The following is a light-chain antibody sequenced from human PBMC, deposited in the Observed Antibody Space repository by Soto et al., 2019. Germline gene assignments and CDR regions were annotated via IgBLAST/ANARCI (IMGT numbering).Light chain of an antibody. J-gene: IGLJ2*01. CDR1: SSDVGGYNY. CDR2: DVS. Sequence: QSVLTQPASVSGSPGQSITISCTGTSSDVGGYNYVSWYQQHPGKAPKLMIYDVSKRPSGVSNRFSGSKSGNTASLTISGLQAEDEADYYCSSYTSSSLVVFGGGTKLTVL. V-gene: IGLV2-14*01. CDR3: SSYTSSSLVV.